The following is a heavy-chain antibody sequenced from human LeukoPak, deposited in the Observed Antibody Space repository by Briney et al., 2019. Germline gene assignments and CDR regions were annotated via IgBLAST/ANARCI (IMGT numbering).Heavy chain of an antibody. V-gene: IGHV1-46*01. CDR2: INPSGGST. J-gene: IGHJ4*02. D-gene: IGHD6-13*01. Sequence: GASVKVSCKASGYTFTSYYMHWVGQAPGQGLEWMGIINPSGGSTSYAQKFQGRVTMPRDTSTSTVYMELSSLRSEDTAVYYCASGSSSWYGSYYFDYWGQGTLVTVSS. CDR3: ASGSSSWYGSYYFDY. CDR1: GYTFTSYY.